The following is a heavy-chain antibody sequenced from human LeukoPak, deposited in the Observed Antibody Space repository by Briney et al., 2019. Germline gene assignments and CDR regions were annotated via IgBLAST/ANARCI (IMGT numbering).Heavy chain of an antibody. V-gene: IGHV4-59*01. J-gene: IGHJ5*02. CDR1: GDSISSYY. CDR3: ARVTYYYDSSGYSSWFDP. Sequence: SETLSLTCTVSGDSISSYYWSWIRQPPGKGLEWIGYIYYSGSTNYNPSLKSRVTISVDTSKNQFSLKLSSVTAADTAVYYCARVTYYYDSSGYSSWFDPWGQGTLVTVSS. CDR2: IYYSGST. D-gene: IGHD3-22*01.